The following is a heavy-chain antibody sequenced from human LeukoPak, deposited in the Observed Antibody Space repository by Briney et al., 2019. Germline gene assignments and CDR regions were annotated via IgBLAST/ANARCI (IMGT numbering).Heavy chain of an antibody. CDR3: VRFGLTSSLDY. CDR1: GYRLTNNW. D-gene: IGHD6-13*01. CDR2: IYPGDSDT. J-gene: IGHJ4*02. Sequence: GESLKISCKVSGYRLTNNWIGWVRQVPGKGLEWMGLIYPGDSDTRYSPSFQGQVTFSVDASISTAYLQLSGLRASDTAIYYCVRFGLTSSLDYWGQGTLVTVSS. V-gene: IGHV5-51*01.